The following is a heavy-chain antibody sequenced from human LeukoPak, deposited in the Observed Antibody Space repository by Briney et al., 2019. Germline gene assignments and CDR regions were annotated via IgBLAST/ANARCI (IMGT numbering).Heavy chain of an antibody. V-gene: IGHV1-69*13. J-gene: IGHJ6*02. CDR1: GGTFSSYA. D-gene: IGHD2-15*01. CDR2: IIPIFGTA. CDR3: ARDIVVVVAATYYYYGMDV. Sequence: ASVRVSCKASGGTFSSYAISWVRQAPGEGLEWMWGIIPIFGTANYAQKFQGRVTITADESTSTAYMELSSLRSEDTAVYYCARDIVVVVAATYYYYGMDVWGQGTTVTVSS.